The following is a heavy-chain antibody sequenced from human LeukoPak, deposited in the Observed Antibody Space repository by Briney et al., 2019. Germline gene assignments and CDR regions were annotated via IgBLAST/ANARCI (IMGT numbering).Heavy chain of an antibody. D-gene: IGHD3-10*01. J-gene: IGHJ4*02. CDR2: INPSGSST. CDR3: ARDLGLGSHIFY. CDR1: GYSFTSHY. Sequence: ASVKVSCKASGYSFTSHYMHWVRQAPGQGLEWMGLINPSGSSTLYAQKFQGRVTMTRDMSTTTDYMELSSLRSEDTAVYYCARDLGLGSHIFYWGQGTLVTVSS. V-gene: IGHV1-46*01.